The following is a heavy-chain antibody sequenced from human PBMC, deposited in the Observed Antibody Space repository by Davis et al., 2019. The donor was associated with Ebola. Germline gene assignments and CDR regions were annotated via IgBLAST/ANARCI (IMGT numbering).Heavy chain of an antibody. J-gene: IGHJ4*02. CDR1: GGFVSSGGYS. Sequence: SETLSLTCAVSGGFVSSGGYSWSWIRQPPGKGLEWIGYYYYTGSTYYNPSLKSRVTISVDTSKNQFSLKLSSVTAADTAVYYWAREIGVSGDDYWGQGTLVTVSS. CDR2: YYYTGST. D-gene: IGHD6-13*01. CDR3: AREIGVSGDDY. V-gene: IGHV4-30-4*07.